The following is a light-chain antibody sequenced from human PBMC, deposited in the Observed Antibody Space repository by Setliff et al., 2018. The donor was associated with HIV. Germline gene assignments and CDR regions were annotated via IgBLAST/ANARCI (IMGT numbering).Light chain of an antibody. CDR1: SSNIGKNF. Sequence: QSVLTQPPSVSAAPGQKVTISCSGGSSNIGKNFVSWYQQFPGAAPKLVIYENNKRPSGIPDRFSGSKSGTSATLDITGLQTGDEADYYCGTWDSGLISAVGVFGSGTKV. CDR2: ENN. J-gene: IGLJ1*01. V-gene: IGLV1-51*01. CDR3: GTWDSGLISAVGV.